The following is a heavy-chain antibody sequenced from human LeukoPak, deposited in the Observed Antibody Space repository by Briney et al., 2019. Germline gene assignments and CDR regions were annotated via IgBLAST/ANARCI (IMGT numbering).Heavy chain of an antibody. CDR1: GGSVSNPNW. V-gene: IGHV4-4*02. J-gene: IGHJ4*02. Sequence: SGTLALTCAVAGGSVSNPNWWSWVRQPPGEGLEWIGEISHSGTTTYHPPRKSRVTISPDKFKNQSSLNLSSVTAAHTAVYYCARHGRDGYNLAVWGQGTLVTVSS. D-gene: IGHD5-24*01. CDR2: ISHSGTT. CDR3: ARHGRDGYNLAV.